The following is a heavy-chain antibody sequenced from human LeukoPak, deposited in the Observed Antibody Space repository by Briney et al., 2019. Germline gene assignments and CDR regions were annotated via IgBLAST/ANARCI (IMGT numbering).Heavy chain of an antibody. D-gene: IGHD1-26*01. J-gene: IGHJ4*02. CDR1: GFTFSSYS. V-gene: IGHV3-21*01. Sequence: GGSLRLSCAASGFTFSSYSMNWVRQAPGKGLEWVSSISSSSSYIYYADSVKGRFTISRDNAKNSLYLQMNSLRAEDTAVYYCARGMIISGSSDYWGQGTLVTVSS. CDR2: ISSSSSYI. CDR3: ARGMIISGSSDY.